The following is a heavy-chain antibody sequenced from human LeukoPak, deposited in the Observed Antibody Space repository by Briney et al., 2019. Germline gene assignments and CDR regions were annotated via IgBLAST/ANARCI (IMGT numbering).Heavy chain of an antibody. CDR2: ISGSSGTI. CDR1: GFTFSSYS. D-gene: IGHD3-16*01. J-gene: IGHJ6*03. Sequence: GGSLRLSCAASGFTFSSYSMNWVRQAPGKGLEWVSYISGSSGTIYYADSVKGRFTISRDHAKNSLYLQMNSLRAEDTAVYYCARRSEFGVLYYMDVWGKGTTVTVSS. V-gene: IGHV3-48*01. CDR3: ARRSEFGVLYYMDV.